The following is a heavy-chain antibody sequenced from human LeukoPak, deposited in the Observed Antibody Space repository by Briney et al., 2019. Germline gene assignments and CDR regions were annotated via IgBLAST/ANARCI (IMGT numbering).Heavy chain of an antibody. J-gene: IGHJ4*02. V-gene: IGHV3-7*03. CDR3: ARSIPYGTTWYGRSDY. D-gene: IGHD6-13*01. CDR1: GFPFSSYS. CDR2: IKPDGNTK. Sequence: GGSLRLSCAASGFPFSSYSMTWVRQAPGKGLEWVANIKPDGNTKFYVDSVQGRFPISRDNALNSLYLQMNSLRAEDTAIYYCARSIPYGTTWYGRSDYWGQGTLVTVSS.